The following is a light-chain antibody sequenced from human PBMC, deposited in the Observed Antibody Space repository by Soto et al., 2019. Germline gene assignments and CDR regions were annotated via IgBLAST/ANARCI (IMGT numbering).Light chain of an antibody. Sequence: DIQMTQSPSSLSASVGARVTVTCRASQSISTHLNWYQQKPGKAPKLLIYAASNLHSGVPSRFSGSGSGTDFTLTISSLQLEDFATYYCQESHSRPPWMFGQGTKVEIK. CDR3: QESHSRPPWM. V-gene: IGKV1-39*01. J-gene: IGKJ1*01. CDR1: QSISTH. CDR2: AAS.